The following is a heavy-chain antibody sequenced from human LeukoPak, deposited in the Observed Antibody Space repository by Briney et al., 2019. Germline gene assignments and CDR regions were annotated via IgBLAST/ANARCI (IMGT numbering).Heavy chain of an antibody. J-gene: IGHJ3*01. CDR3: ARRGYSYVIDGFDV. D-gene: IGHD5-18*01. CDR1: GFTFSNHG. Sequence: GGSLRLSCAASGFTFSNHGMHWVRQAPGKGLDWVAFIQYEGTNKFYADSVKGRFTISRDNSMNTVYLQMSSLRPEDTAVYFCARRGYSYVIDGFDVWGGGTMLSVSS. CDR2: IQYEGTNK. V-gene: IGHV3-30*02.